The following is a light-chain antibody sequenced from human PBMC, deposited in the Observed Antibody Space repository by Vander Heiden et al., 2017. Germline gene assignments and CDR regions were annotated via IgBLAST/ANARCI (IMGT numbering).Light chain of an antibody. V-gene: IGKV3-11*01. CDR3: LRRTDWPTT. Sequence: EIVLTQSPATLSLSPGERATLSCRASQSVSSYLAWYQQKSGQAPRLLIYDASNRATGIPARFSRSGSGTDFTLTISSLDPEDFAVYYCLRRTDWPTTFDPWRRQKIK. CDR1: QSVSSY. J-gene: IGKJ5*01. CDR2: DAS.